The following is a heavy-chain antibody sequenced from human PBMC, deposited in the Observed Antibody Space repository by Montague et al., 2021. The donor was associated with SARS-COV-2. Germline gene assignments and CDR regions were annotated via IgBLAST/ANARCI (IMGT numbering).Heavy chain of an antibody. D-gene: IGHD1-26*01. CDR2: IYHTGST. Sequence: SETLSLTCVVSGDSISTYNWSTLVRLPAGKRLGWVGKIYHTGSTNYPPSLKRRVSMSVNKSWNQSSLRWTSVTAADTAIYYWARKGSGRSDLAYWGQGTLVTVSS. CDR3: ARKGSGRSDLAY. CDR1: GDSISTYNW. J-gene: IGHJ4*02. V-gene: IGHV4-4*02.